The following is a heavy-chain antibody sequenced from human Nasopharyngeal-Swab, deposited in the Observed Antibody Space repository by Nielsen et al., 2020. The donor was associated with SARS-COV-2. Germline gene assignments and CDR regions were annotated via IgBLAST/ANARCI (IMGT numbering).Heavy chain of an antibody. CDR1: GGSISSYY. V-gene: IGHV4-59*08. J-gene: IGHJ6*03. CDR3: VRLVSDSSGYYYPHYYYYYMDV. Sequence: SETLSLTCTVSGGSISSYYWSWIRQPPGKGLEWIGYIYYSGSTNYNPSLKSRVTISVDTSKNQFSLKLSSVTAADTAVYYCVRLVSDSSGYYYPHYYYYYMDVWGKGTTVTVSS. CDR2: IYYSGST. D-gene: IGHD3-22*01.